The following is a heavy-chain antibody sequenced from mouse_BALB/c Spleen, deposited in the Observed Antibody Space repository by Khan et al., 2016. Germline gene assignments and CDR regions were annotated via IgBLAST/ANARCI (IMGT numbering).Heavy chain of an antibody. V-gene: IGHV9-3*02. J-gene: IGHJ1*01. Sequence: QIQLVQSGPELKKPGETVKISCKASGYTFTNYGMNWVKQAPGKGLKWMGWINTNTGEPTYAEEFKGRFAFSLETSASTAYLQINNLKNEDTATXFCARGGYYWYFDVWGAGTTVTVSS. CDR3: ARGGYYWYFDV. CDR2: INTNTGEP. D-gene: IGHD1-1*02. CDR1: GYTFTNYG.